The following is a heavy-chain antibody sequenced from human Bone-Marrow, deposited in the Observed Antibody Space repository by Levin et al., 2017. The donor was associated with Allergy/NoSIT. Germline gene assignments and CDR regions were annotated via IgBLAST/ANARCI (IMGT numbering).Heavy chain of an antibody. V-gene: IGHV3-7*01. J-gene: IGHJ4*02. CDR1: GFTFNRYW. CDR3: AGGLGWAQEY. D-gene: IGHD6-19*01. Sequence: PGGSLRLSCAASGFTFNRYWMDWVRQAPGKGLEWVANIKQDGSETNYGDSVKGRFTISRDNAKNSLSLQMNSLRAEDSAVYYCAGGLGWAQEYWGQGTLVTVSS. CDR2: IKQDGSET.